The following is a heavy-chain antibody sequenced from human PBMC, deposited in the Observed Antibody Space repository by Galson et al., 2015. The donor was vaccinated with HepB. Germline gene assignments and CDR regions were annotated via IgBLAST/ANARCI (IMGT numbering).Heavy chain of an antibody. D-gene: IGHD4-23*01. CDR2: IIPIFGTA. J-gene: IGHJ5*02. Sequence: SVKVSCKASGGTFSSYAISWVRQAPGQGLEWMGGIIPIFGTANYAQKFQGRVTFTADESTSTAYMELSSLRSEDTAVYYCARAPSVTRAYNWFDPWGQGTLVTVSS. V-gene: IGHV1-69*13. CDR1: GGTFSSYA. CDR3: ARAPSVTRAYNWFDP.